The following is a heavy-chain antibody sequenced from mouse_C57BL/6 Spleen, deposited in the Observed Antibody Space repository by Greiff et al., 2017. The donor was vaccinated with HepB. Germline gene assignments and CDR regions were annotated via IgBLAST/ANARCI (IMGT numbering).Heavy chain of an antibody. D-gene: IGHD1-1*01. CDR1: GYPFTDYE. J-gene: IGHJ2*01. CDR2: IDPETGGT. CDR3: TRRGSITTVVATDDYFDY. Sequence: VQLQQSGAELVRPGASVTLSCKASGYPFTDYEMHWVKQTPVHGLEWIGAIDPETGGTAYNQKFKGKAILTADKSSSTAYMELRSLTSDDSAVYYCTRRGSITTVVATDDYFDYWGQGTTLTVSS. V-gene: IGHV1-15*01.